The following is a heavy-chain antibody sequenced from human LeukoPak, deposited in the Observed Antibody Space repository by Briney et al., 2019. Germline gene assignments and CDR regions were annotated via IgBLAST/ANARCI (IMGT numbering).Heavy chain of an antibody. J-gene: IGHJ4*02. CDR2: ISGSDGST. V-gene: IGHV3-23*01. CDR3: AKIEHEQWLADFDY. CDR1: GFTFSSYA. Sequence: GGSLRLSCAASGFTFSSYAMSWVRQAPGKGLEWVSAISGSDGSTYYADSVKGRFTISRDNSKNTLYLQMNSLRAEDTAVYYCAKIEHEQWLADFDYWGQGTLVTVSS. D-gene: IGHD6-19*01.